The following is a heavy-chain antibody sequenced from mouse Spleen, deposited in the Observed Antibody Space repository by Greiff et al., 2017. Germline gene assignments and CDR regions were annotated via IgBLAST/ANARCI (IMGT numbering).Heavy chain of an antibody. CDR3: ARVDYDYEGRFAY. CDR2: ISYDGSN. CDR1: GYSITSGYY. D-gene: IGHD2-4*01. J-gene: IGHJ3*01. Sequence: EVKLQESGPGLVKPSQSLSLTCSVTGYSITSGYYWNWIRQFPGNKLEWMGYISYDGSNNYNPSLKNRISITRDTSKNQFFLKLNSVTTEDTATYYCARVDYDYEGRFAYWGQGTLVTVSA. V-gene: IGHV3-6*01.